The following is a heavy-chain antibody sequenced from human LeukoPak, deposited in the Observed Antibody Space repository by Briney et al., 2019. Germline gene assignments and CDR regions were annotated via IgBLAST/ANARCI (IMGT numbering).Heavy chain of an antibody. D-gene: IGHD3-10*01. V-gene: IGHV4-59*12. CDR1: GGSINTNY. Sequence: PSETLSLTCTVSGGSINTNYWSWIRQPPGKGLEWIGYIYYSGSTNYNPSLKSRVTISVDTSKNQFSLKLSSVTAADTAVYYCAREFRGYFDYWGQGTLVTVSS. CDR2: IYYSGST. J-gene: IGHJ4*02. CDR3: AREFRGYFDY.